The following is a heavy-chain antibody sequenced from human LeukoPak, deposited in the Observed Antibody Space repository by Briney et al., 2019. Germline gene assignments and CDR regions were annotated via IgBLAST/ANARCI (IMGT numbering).Heavy chain of an antibody. J-gene: IGHJ6*04. D-gene: IGHD2-15*01. CDR1: GGSISPYY. V-gene: IGHV4-59*01. CDR3: ARDNSDRAKDV. CDR2: ILYSGST. Sequence: SETLSLTCTVSGGSISPYYWNWIRQPPGKGLEWIGHILYSGSTNYNPSLESRVTISIGTSKNQFSLKLSSVTAADTAVYYCARDNSDRAKDVWGKGTTVTVSS.